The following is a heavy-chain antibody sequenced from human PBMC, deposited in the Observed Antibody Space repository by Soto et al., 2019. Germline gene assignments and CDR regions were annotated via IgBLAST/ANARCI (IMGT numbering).Heavy chain of an antibody. Sequence: QVQLQESGPGLVKPSQTLSLTCTVSGGSISSGGYYWSWIRQHPGKGLAWIGYIYYSGSTYYNPSLKSRVTISVDTSKNQFSLKLSSVTAADTAVYYCARVGGDTAMATAIDYWGQGTLVTVSS. CDR3: ARVGGDTAMATAIDY. D-gene: IGHD5-18*01. J-gene: IGHJ4*02. CDR1: GGSISSGGYY. CDR2: IYYSGST. V-gene: IGHV4-31*03.